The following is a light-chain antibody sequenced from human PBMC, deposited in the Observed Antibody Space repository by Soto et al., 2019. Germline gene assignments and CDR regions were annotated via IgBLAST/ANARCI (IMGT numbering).Light chain of an antibody. Sequence: QSALTQPASVSGSPGQSITISCTGSRSDVGGYDFVSLYQHHPGKAPRLLIFDVSNRPSAVSNRFSGSKSGNTASLTISGLQAEDEGDYYCASYTSRSTLVFGTGTKLTVL. J-gene: IGLJ1*01. CDR1: RSDVGGYDF. CDR2: DVS. V-gene: IGLV2-14*03. CDR3: ASYTSRSTLV.